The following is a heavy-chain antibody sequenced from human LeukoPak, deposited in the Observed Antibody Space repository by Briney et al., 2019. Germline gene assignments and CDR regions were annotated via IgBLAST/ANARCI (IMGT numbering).Heavy chain of an antibody. Sequence: PSETLSLTCAVSGYSISSGYYWGWIRQSPGKGLEWIGSIYHSGSTYYNPSLKSRVTISVDTSKNQFSLKLSSVTAADTAVYYCARHDVSAADYWGQGTLVTVSS. CDR1: GYSISSGYY. D-gene: IGHD3-16*01. J-gene: IGHJ4*02. CDR2: IYHSGST. V-gene: IGHV4-38-2*01. CDR3: ARHDVSAADY.